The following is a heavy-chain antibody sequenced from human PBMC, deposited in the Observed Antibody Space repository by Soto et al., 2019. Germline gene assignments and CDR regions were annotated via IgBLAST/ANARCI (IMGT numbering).Heavy chain of an antibody. CDR2: ISSSSSYI. V-gene: IGHV3-21*01. J-gene: IGHJ4*02. D-gene: IGHD3-16*01. Sequence: AGGSLRRSCAASGFTFSSYSMNWVRQAPGKGLEWVSSISSSSSYIYYADSVKGRFTISRDNAKNSLYLQMNSLRAEDTAVYYCARDLGVHPWEPWGQGTLVTVSS. CDR3: ARDLGVHPWEP. CDR1: GFTFSSYS.